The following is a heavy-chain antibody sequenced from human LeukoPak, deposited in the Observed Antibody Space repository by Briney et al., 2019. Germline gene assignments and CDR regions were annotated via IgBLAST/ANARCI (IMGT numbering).Heavy chain of an antibody. CDR3: AKVGRWLQLGYFDY. CDR2: ISGSGGST. D-gene: IGHD5-12*01. Sequence: GGSLRLSCAASGFTFTSYAMGWVRQASGKGLEWVSSISGSGGSTYYADSVKGRFTISRDNSKNTLYLQMNSLRAEDTAGYYCAKVGRWLQLGYFDYWGQGTLVTVSS. V-gene: IGHV3-23*01. J-gene: IGHJ4*02. CDR1: GFTFTSYA.